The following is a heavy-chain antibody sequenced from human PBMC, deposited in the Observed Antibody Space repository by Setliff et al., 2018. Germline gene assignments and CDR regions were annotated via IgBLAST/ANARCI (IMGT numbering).Heavy chain of an antibody. V-gene: IGHV7-4-1*02. J-gene: IGHJ4*02. CDR2: INTNTGNP. CDR1: GYTFTSYA. Sequence: ASVKVSCKASGYTFTSYAMNWVRQAPGQGLEWMGWINTNTGNPTYAQGFTGRFVFSLDTSVSTAYLQISSLKAEDTAVYYCARDLKRSGYYDSSGYYYWGQGTLVTVSS. CDR3: ARDLKRSGYYDSSGYYY. D-gene: IGHD3-22*01.